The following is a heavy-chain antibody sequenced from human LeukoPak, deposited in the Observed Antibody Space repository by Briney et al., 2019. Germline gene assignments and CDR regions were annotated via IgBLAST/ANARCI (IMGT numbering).Heavy chain of an antibody. D-gene: IGHD5-24*01. Sequence: QSGGSLRLSCAASGFTFSSYAMSWVRQAPGKGLEWVSAISGSGGSTYYADSVKGRFTISRDNSKNTLYLQMNSLRAEDTAVYYCAKDPQMATSPLGFDPWGQGTLVTVSS. V-gene: IGHV3-23*01. CDR1: GFTFSSYA. J-gene: IGHJ5*02. CDR3: AKDPQMATSPLGFDP. CDR2: ISGSGGST.